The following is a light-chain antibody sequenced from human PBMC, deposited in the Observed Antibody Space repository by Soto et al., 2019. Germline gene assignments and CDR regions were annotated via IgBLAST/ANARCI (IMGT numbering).Light chain of an antibody. V-gene: IGKV3D-15*01. CDR3: QQYNDWPPWT. CDR2: SES. CDR1: QSISGTY. J-gene: IGKJ1*01. Sequence: DIVLTQSPGSLCLASGERATLSCRTSQSISGTYLAWYQQKPGQAPRLLIYSESTRATGIPDRFSGSGSGTEFTLTISSLQSEDFAVYYCQQYNDWPPWTFGQGTTVDIK.